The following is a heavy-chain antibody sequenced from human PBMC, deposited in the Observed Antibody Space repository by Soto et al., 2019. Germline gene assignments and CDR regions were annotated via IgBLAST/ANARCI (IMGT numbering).Heavy chain of an antibody. D-gene: IGHD3-22*01. CDR2: IYYTGTT. CDR3: ARLGGYYQALDT. J-gene: IGHJ5*02. Sequence: PSETLPLTCTVSGGSISPYYWSWIRQPPGKGLEWIGYIYYTGTTRYNPSLKSRVTTSVDTSKNQFSLKLSSVTAADTAVYYCARLGGYYQALDTWGQGTLVTVSS. V-gene: IGHV4-59*08. CDR1: GGSISPYY.